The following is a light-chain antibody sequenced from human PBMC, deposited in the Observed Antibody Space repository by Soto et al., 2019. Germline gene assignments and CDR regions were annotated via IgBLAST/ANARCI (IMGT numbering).Light chain of an antibody. V-gene: IGKV3-15*01. CDR2: DAS. CDR3: QQFNNWPRT. Sequence: EIAMTQSPATLSVSPGERATLSCRASQSVSSKLAWYQQKPGQAPRLLIYDASTRATGIPARFSGSGSGTEFTLTISSLQSEDCAVYYCQQFNNWPRTFGQGTKVEIK. CDR1: QSVSSK. J-gene: IGKJ1*01.